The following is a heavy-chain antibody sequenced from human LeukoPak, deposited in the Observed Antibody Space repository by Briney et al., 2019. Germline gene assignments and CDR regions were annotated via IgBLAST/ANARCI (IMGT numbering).Heavy chain of an antibody. J-gene: IGHJ4*02. CDR3: ARDRVGVRNFYFDY. D-gene: IGHD1-26*01. Sequence: PGGSLSLSCTVSGFTFDDYGMNWVRPAPAKGLEWVSHINGNGGSTGYADSVKGRFTVSRDNAKSSLYLQMNSLRAEDTALYFCARDRVGVRNFYFDYWGQGTQVIVSS. V-gene: IGHV3-20*04. CDR2: INGNGGST. CDR1: GFTFDDYG.